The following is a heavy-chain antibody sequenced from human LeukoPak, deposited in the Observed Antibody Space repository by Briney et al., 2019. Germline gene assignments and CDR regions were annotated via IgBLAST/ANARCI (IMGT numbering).Heavy chain of an antibody. J-gene: IGHJ5*02. CDR3: ARARIFGHFPFDP. CDR1: GYTFTSYG. V-gene: IGHV1-18*01. Sequence: GASVKVSCKASGYTFTSYGISWVRQAPGQGLEWMGWISAYNGNTNYAQKLQGRVTMTTDTSTSTAYMELSSLRSEDTAVYYCARARIFGHFPFDPWGQGTLVTVSS. CDR2: ISAYNGNT. D-gene: IGHD3/OR15-3a*01.